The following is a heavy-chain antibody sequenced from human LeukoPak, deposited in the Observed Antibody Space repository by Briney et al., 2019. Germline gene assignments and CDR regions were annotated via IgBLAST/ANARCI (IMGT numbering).Heavy chain of an antibody. D-gene: IGHD2-15*01. CDR3: AKFPPPSEEVVAANLDY. V-gene: IGHV3-23*01. J-gene: IGHJ4*02. CDR2: ISGSGGST. Sequence: GGSLRLSCAASGFTFSSYAMSWVRQAPGKGLEWVSAISGSGGSTYYADSVKGRFTISRDNSKNTLYLQMNSLRAEDTAVYYCAKFPPPSEEVVAANLDYWGQGTLVTVSS. CDR1: GFTFSSYA.